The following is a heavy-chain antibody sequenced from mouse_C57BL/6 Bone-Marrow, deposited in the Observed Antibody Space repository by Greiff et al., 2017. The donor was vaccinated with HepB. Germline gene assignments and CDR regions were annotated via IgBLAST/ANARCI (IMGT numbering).Heavy chain of an antibody. CDR1: GYTFTSYW. CDR3: ARPYSNYGYYAMDY. CDR2: IDPSDSYT. Sequence: QVQLKQPGAELVKPGASVKLSCKASGYTFTSYWMQWVKQRPGQGLEWIGEIDPSDSYTNYNQKFKGKATLTVDTSSSTAYMQLSSLTSEDSAVYYCARPYSNYGYYAMDYWGQGTSVTVSS. V-gene: IGHV1-50*01. D-gene: IGHD2-5*01. J-gene: IGHJ4*01.